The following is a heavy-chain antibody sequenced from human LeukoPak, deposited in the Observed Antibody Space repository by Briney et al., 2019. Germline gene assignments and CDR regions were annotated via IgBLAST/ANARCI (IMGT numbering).Heavy chain of an antibody. CDR1: GFTFSSYA. CDR2: ISGSGGST. Sequence: GGSLRLSCAASGFTFSSYAMSWVRQAPGKGLEWVSAISGSGGSTYYADSVKGRFTISRDNSKNTLYLQMNSLRAEDTAVYYCAKGLGYWSGTSEEEFDYWGQGTLVTVSS. V-gene: IGHV3-23*01. CDR3: AKGLGYWSGTSEEEFDY. J-gene: IGHJ4*02. D-gene: IGHD2-2*01.